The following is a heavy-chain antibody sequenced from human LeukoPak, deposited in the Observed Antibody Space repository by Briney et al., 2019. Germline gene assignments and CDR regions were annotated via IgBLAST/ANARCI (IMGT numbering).Heavy chain of an antibody. CDR2: IHYSGST. J-gene: IGHJ4*02. V-gene: IGHV4-59*08. Sequence: SETLSLTCTVSGGSLSSYYCSWIRQPPGKGLDWIGYIHYSGSTYYNPPLKSRVTISVDTSKNQFSLKLSSVTAADTAVYYCARVLWFGDLYYFDYWGQGTLVTVSS. CDR1: GGSLSSYY. CDR3: ARVLWFGDLYYFDY. D-gene: IGHD3-10*01.